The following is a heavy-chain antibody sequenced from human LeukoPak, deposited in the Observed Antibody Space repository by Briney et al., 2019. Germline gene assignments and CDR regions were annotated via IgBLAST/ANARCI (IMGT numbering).Heavy chain of an antibody. Sequence: PSETLSLTCTVSGGSISSYYWSWLRQPPGKGLEWIGYIYYSGSTNYNPSLKSRVTISVDTSKNQFSLKLSSVTAADTAVYYCARDRYSSSWYVPFDPWGQGTLVAVSS. D-gene: IGHD6-13*01. CDR3: ARDRYSSSWYVPFDP. V-gene: IGHV4-59*01. CDR2: IYYSGST. J-gene: IGHJ5*02. CDR1: GGSISSYY.